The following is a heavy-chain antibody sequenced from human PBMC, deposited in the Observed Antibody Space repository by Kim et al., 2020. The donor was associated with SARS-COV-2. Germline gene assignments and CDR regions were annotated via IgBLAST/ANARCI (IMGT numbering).Heavy chain of an antibody. CDR2: IYYSGST. J-gene: IGHJ6*03. V-gene: IGHV4-39*01. CDR3: ASGPAEDIVVVPAAIRFDYYYYYSMDV. CDR1: GGSISSSSYY. D-gene: IGHD2-2*02. Sequence: SETLSLTCTVSGGSISSSSYYWGWIRQPPGNGLEWIGSIYYSGSTYYNPSLKSRVTISVDTSKNQFSLKLSSVTAADTAVYYCASGPAEDIVVVPAAIRFDYYYYYSMDVWGKGTTVTVSS.